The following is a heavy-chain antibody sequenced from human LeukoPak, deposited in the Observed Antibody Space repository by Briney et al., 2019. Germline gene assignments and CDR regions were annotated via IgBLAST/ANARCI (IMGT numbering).Heavy chain of an antibody. CDR2: IRSKANSYAT. CDR1: GFTFSGSA. Sequence: PGGSLRLSCAASGFTFSGSAMHWVRQASGKGLEWVGRIRSKANSYATAYAASVKGRFTISRDDSKNTAYLQMNSLKTEDTAVYYCNRGRYDSSNAYFDYWGQGALATVSS. J-gene: IGHJ4*02. D-gene: IGHD3-22*01. V-gene: IGHV3-73*01. CDR3: NRGRYDSSNAYFDY.